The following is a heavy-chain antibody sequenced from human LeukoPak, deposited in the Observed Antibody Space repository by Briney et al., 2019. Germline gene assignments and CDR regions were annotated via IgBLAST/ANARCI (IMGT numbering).Heavy chain of an antibody. Sequence: SGTLSLTCTVSGHSICSDDYHWGWIRQPPGKGPEWIGSVHHSGTAYYNPSLKIRVTISVDTSENQFSLNLSSVTAADTAVYYRASEHSSSQLCWSKATLVTVS. CDR3: ASEHSSSQLC. J-gene: IGHJ4*02. CDR2: VHHSGTA. CDR1: GHSICSDDY. D-gene: IGHD6-6*01. V-gene: IGHV4-38-2*02.